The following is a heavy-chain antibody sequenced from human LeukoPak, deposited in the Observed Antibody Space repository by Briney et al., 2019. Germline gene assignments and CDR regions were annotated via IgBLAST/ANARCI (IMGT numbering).Heavy chain of an antibody. V-gene: IGHV4-59*01. CDR1: GGSISGYH. Sequence: SQTLSLTCNVSGGSISGYHWSWIRQPPGKGLEWLGYIYYSGSSNYNPSLKSRVTISADTSKNQFSLKLSSVTAADTAVHYCARVPRSYYYYYYMDVWGKGTTVTVSS. CDR2: IYYSGSS. CDR3: ARVPRSYYYYYYMDV. J-gene: IGHJ6*03.